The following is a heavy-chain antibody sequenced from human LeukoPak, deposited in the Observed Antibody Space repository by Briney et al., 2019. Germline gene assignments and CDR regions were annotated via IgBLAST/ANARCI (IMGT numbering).Heavy chain of an antibody. V-gene: IGHV4-34*01. J-gene: IGHJ4*02. D-gene: IGHD2-15*01. CDR1: GGSFSGYY. CDR2: INHSGST. CDR3: ARYCSGGSCYSIFDY. Sequence: PSETLSLTCAVYGGSFSGYYWSWIRQPPGKGLEWIGEINHSGSTNYNPSLKSRVTISVDTSKNQFSLKLSSVTAADTAVYYCARYCSGGSCYSIFDYWGQGTLLTVSS.